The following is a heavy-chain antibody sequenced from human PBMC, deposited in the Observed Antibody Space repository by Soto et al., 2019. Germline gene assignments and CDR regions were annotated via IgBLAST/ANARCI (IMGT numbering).Heavy chain of an antibody. CDR3: ALRKTGSYFDY. V-gene: IGHV3-23*01. CDR2: ISGSGGST. J-gene: IGHJ4*02. Sequence: GGSLILSCEGSGFTFSTYAMSWVRQAPGKGLEWVSAISGSGGSTCYTDSVKGRFTISRDNSKNTLYLQMNTLRAEDTALYYCALRKTGSYFDYWGQGSLVTVSS. CDR1: GFTFSTYA. D-gene: IGHD3-10*01.